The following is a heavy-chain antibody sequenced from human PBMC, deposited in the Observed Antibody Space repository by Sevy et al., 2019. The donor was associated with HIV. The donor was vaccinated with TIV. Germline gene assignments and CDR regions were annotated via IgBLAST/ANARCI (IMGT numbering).Heavy chain of an antibody. J-gene: IGHJ4*02. D-gene: IGHD2-15*01. CDR2: IKLDGSEK. V-gene: IGHV3-7*01. Sequence: GGSLRLSCAASGFTFSSYWMSWVRQAPGKGLEWVANIKLDGSEKLYVDSVKGRFTISRDNAKNSLYLQMNSLRAEDTAVYYGARDRGYCSGGSCSIGGLDYWGQGTLVTVSS. CDR3: ARDRGYCSGGSCSIGGLDY. CDR1: GFTFSSYW.